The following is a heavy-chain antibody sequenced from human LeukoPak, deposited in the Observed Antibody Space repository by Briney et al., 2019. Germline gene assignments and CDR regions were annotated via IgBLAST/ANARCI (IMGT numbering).Heavy chain of an antibody. D-gene: IGHD2-15*01. J-gene: IGHJ5*02. Sequence: PSETLSLTCSVSGGSISSSTYYWGWIRQPPGKGLEWIGNIYNSGSTYYNPSLKSRVTISVDTSKKQFSLKLSSVTAADTAVYYCARDRGFCSGGSCYRWFDPWGQGTLVTVSS. V-gene: IGHV4-39*07. CDR1: GGSISSSTYY. CDR3: ARDRGFCSGGSCYRWFDP. CDR2: IYNSGST.